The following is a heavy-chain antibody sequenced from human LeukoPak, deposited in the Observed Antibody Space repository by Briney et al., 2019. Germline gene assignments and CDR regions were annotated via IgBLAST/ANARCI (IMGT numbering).Heavy chain of an antibody. V-gene: IGHV3-23*01. J-gene: IGHJ4*02. CDR3: ASSYGSSAYYPFDC. CDR1: GFALTINA. Sequence: GGSLRLSCVPSGFALTINAMSCVRPALGKGREWVSLMRESGGSTNYADSVKGRFTISRDNSKNTLYLQMDTLRAEDTAIYYCASSYGSSAYYPFDCWGQGTLVTVFS. D-gene: IGHD3-22*01. CDR2: MRESGGST.